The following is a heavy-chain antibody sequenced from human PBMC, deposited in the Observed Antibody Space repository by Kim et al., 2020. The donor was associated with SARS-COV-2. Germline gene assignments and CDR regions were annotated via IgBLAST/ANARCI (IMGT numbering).Heavy chain of an antibody. V-gene: IGHV3-21*01. CDR1: GFTFSSYS. CDR2: ISSSSSYI. D-gene: IGHD6-19*01. Sequence: GGSLRLSCAASGFTFSSYSMNWVRQAPGKGLEWVSSISSSSSYIYYADSVKGRFTISRDNAKNSLYLQMNSLRAEDTAVYYCAREDLGAVAGTTSGSLDYWGQGTLVTVSS. J-gene: IGHJ4*02. CDR3: AREDLGAVAGTTSGSLDY.